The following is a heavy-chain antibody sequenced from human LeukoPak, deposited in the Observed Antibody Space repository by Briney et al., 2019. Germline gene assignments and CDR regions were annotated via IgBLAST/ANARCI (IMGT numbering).Heavy chain of an antibody. CDR1: GFTFSSYA. D-gene: IGHD3-22*01. Sequence: GGSLRLSCAASGFTFSSYAMSWVRQAPGKGLEWVSAISGSGGSTYYADSVKGRFTVSRDNSKNTLYLQMNSLRAEDTAVYYCAKRSVPVGGDYYSWYFDYWGQGTLVTVSS. CDR3: AKRSVPVGGDYYSWYFDY. J-gene: IGHJ4*02. V-gene: IGHV3-23*01. CDR2: ISGSGGST.